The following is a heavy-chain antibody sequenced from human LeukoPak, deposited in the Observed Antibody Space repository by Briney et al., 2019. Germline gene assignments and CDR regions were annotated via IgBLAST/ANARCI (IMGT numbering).Heavy chain of an antibody. Sequence: PSETLSLTCAVSGGSISSGGYSWSWIRQPPGKDLEWIGYIYHSGSTYYNPSLKSRVTISVDRSKNQFSLKLSSVTAADTAVYYYARDGRQGAFDISGQGTMVTVSS. D-gene: IGHD2-15*01. CDR2: IYHSGST. J-gene: IGHJ3*02. CDR3: ARDGRQGAFDI. CDR1: GGSISSGGYS. V-gene: IGHV4-30-2*01.